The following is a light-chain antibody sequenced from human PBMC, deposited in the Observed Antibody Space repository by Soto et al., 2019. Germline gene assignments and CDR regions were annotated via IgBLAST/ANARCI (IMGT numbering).Light chain of an antibody. CDR2: GNS. V-gene: IGLV1-40*01. J-gene: IGLJ3*02. CDR1: SSNIGAGYD. Sequence: QSVLTQPPSVSEAPGQRVTISCTGSSSNIGAGYDVHWYQQLPGTAPKLLIYGNSNRPSGVPDRFSGSKSGTSASLAITGLRAEDEADYYCQSYDSSLSGGVFGGGTQLTVL. CDR3: QSYDSSLSGGV.